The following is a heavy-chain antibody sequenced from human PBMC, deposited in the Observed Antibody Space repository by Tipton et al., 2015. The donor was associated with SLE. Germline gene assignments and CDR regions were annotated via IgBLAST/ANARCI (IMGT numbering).Heavy chain of an antibody. Sequence: VQLVQSGAEVKKPGESLKISCKGSGYSFTSYWIGWVRQMPGKGLEWMGIIYPGDSDTRYSPSFQGQVTISADKSISTAYLQWRSLKASDTAMYSCASSLVVTGNQFDYWGQGTLVTVSS. D-gene: IGHD1-14*01. J-gene: IGHJ4*02. CDR3: ASSLVVTGNQFDY. CDR1: GYSFTSYW. CDR2: IYPGDSDT. V-gene: IGHV5-51*03.